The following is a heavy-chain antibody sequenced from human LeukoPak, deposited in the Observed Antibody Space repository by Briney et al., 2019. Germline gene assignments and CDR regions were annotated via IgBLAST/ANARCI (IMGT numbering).Heavy chain of an antibody. CDR3: TRDRGCSTTRCYDAYYYGMDA. V-gene: IGHV3-48*02. J-gene: IGHJ6*02. CDR1: GFTFSSHS. Sequence: DPGGSLRLSCAASGFTFSSHSMNWVRQAPGKGLEWISYISSSSSTIYYADSVKGRFTISRDNAKNSLYLQMNSLRDEDTAVYYCTRDRGCSTTRCYDAYYYGMDAWGQGTTVTVSS. CDR2: ISSSSSTI. D-gene: IGHD2-2*01.